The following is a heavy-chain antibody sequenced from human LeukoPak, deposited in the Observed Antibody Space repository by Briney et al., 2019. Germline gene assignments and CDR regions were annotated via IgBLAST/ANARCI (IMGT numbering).Heavy chain of an antibody. J-gene: IGHJ3*02. Sequence: PGGSQRLSCAASEFTFNTYGMHWVRQAPGKGLEWVALISYDGSKKYYADSVKGRYTISRDNSETTLYLQMNSLRPEHTAVYHCGKGRKQWWTFDVLDMWGQGTVVTVSS. CDR2: ISYDGSKK. V-gene: IGHV3-30*18. D-gene: IGHD2-8*01. CDR3: GKGRKQWWTFDVLDM. CDR1: EFTFNTYG.